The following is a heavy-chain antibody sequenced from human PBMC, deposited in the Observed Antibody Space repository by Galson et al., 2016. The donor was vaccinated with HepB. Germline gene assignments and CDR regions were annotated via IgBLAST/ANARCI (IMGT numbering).Heavy chain of an antibody. CDR3: AKDRDTTSTNCHHPYFDP. CDR1: GFTFGDYA. D-gene: IGHD2-8*01. J-gene: IGHJ5*02. Sequence: SLRLSCPLSGFTFGDYALSWARHAPGKGLAWVSSISDNGASTYYAASVEDRFTNSRDDSKNTVYLQMERLRAEDTAIYYCAKDRDTTSTNCHHPYFDPRGQGALVTVSS. V-gene: IGHV3-23*01. CDR2: ISDNGAST.